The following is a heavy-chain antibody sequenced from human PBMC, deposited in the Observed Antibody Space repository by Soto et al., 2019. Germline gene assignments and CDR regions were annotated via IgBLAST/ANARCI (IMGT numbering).Heavy chain of an antibody. CDR1: RFTFSNYE. CDR3: ASSSGSYYYGMDV. Sequence: EVQLVESGGGLVQPGGSLRLSCAASRFTFSNYEMNWVRQAPGKGLEWVSYISSSGSTIYYADSVKGRFTISRDNAKNSLYLKMNSLRAEDTAVYYCASSSGSYYYGMDVWGQGTMVTVSS. D-gene: IGHD1-26*01. CDR2: ISSSGSTI. J-gene: IGHJ6*02. V-gene: IGHV3-48*03.